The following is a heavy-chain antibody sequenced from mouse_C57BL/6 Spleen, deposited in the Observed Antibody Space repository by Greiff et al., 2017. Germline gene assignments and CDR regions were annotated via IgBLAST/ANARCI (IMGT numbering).Heavy chain of an antibody. D-gene: IGHD2-4*01. Sequence: QMQLKQSGPELVKPGASVKISCKASGYAFSSSWMNWVKQRPGKGLEWIGRIYPGDGDTNYNGKFKGKATLTADKSSSTAYMQLSSLTSEDSAVYFCARTTMITTGYFDYWGQGTTRTVSS. J-gene: IGHJ2*01. CDR3: ARTTMITTGYFDY. CDR1: GYAFSSSW. V-gene: IGHV1-82*01. CDR2: IYPGDGDT.